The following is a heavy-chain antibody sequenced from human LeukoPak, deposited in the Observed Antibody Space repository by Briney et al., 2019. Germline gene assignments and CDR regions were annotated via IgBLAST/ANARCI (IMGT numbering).Heavy chain of an antibody. D-gene: IGHD2-8*01. V-gene: IGHV7-4-1*02. J-gene: IGHJ6*02. Sequence: GASVKVSCKASGYTFTSYAMNWVRQAPGQGLEWMGWINTNTGNPTYAQGFTGRFVFSLDTSVSTAYLQISSLKAEDTAVYYCARAGCTNGVCYYYYYYGMDVWGQGTTVTVSS. CDR2: INTNTGNP. CDR1: GYTFTSYA. CDR3: ARAGCTNGVCYYYYYYGMDV.